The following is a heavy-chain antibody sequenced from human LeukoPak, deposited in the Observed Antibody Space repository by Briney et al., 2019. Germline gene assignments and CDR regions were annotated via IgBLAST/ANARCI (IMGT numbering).Heavy chain of an antibody. D-gene: IGHD3-22*01. Sequence: GGSLRLSCAASGFTFSSYEMNWVRQAPGKGLEWVSYISSSGSTIYYADSVKGRFTISRDNAKNSLYLQMNSLRAEDTAVYYCASQSDSSGYDYWGQGTLVTVSS. J-gene: IGHJ4*02. CDR2: ISSSGSTI. CDR1: GFTFSSYE. CDR3: ASQSDSSGYDY. V-gene: IGHV3-48*03.